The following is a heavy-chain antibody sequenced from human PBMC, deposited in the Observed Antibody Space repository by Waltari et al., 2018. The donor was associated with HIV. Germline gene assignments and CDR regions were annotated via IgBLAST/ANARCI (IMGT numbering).Heavy chain of an antibody. CDR1: GASVSSNTVG. V-gene: IGHV6-1*01. CDR2: TVYRSKFYD. Sequence: QVQLQQSGPGLLTPSQTLSLTCDIPGASVSSNTVGWNWIRQSQSSGLEWLGRTVYRSKFYDYYADSVTGRITISGDASKNQFSLQLMSVTPEDTATYYCAREAVYNSGRNGWCDPWGQGTLVIVSS. D-gene: IGHD6-19*01. CDR3: AREAVYNSGRNGWCDP. J-gene: IGHJ5*02.